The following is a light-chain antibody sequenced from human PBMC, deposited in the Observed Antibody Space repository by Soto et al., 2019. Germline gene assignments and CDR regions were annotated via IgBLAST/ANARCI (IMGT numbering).Light chain of an antibody. Sequence: QSVLTQPPSVSAAPGQKVTISCSGSSSDMGNYAVSWSQQLSGSAPKLLIYENNKRPSGIPDRFSRSKSGTSVTLGITGLSPEDEADYYNFVWDTSPRAVVFGGGTKLTVL. CDR3: FVWDTSPRAVV. V-gene: IGLV1-51*02. CDR1: SSDMGNYA. J-gene: IGLJ2*01. CDR2: ENN.